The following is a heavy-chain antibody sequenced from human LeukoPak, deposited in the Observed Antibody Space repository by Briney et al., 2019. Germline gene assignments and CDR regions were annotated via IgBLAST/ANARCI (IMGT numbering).Heavy chain of an antibody. D-gene: IGHD4-17*01. CDR1: GGSISSSSYY. CDR2: SSYSGSP. J-gene: IGHJ3*02. Sequence: ASETLSLTCTVSGGSISSSSYYWAWIRQPPGKGLEWIGSSSYSGSPYYNPSLKSRVTISVDTSQNQFSLKLSSVTAADTAVYYCARPDYGDYNAFDIWGQGTMVTVSS. CDR3: ARPDYGDYNAFDI. V-gene: IGHV4-39*07.